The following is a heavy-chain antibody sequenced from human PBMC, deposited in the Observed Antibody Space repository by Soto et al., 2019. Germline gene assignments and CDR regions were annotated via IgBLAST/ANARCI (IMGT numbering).Heavy chain of an antibody. V-gene: IGHV3-9*01. D-gene: IGHD3-10*01. CDR1: GFTFDDYA. J-gene: IGHJ6*02. Sequence: GGSLRLSCAASGFTFDDYAMHWVRQAPGKGLEWVSGISWNSGSIGYADSVKGRFTISRDNAKNSLYLQMNSLRAEDTALYYCAKDTYGSGSYYSHYGMDVWGQGTTVTVSS. CDR2: ISWNSGSI. CDR3: AKDTYGSGSYYSHYGMDV.